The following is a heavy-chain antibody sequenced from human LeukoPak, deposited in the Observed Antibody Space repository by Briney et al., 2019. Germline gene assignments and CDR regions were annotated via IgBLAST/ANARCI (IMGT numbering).Heavy chain of an antibody. J-gene: IGHJ4*02. CDR2: IYYSGST. V-gene: IGHV4-39*01. Sequence: SETLSLTCTVSGGSISSSSYYWGWIRQPPGKGLEWIASIYYSGSTYYNPSLKSRVTISVDTSKNQFSLKLSSVTAADTAVYYCARQGNIVLWFGELGNYFDYWGQGTLVTVSS. CDR3: ARQGNIVLWFGELGNYFDY. CDR1: GGSISSSSYY. D-gene: IGHD3-10*01.